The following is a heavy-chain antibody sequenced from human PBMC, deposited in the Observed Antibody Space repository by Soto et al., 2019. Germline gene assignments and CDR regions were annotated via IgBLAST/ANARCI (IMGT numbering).Heavy chain of an antibody. CDR1: GFTFDDYA. D-gene: IGHD3-9*01. CDR3: AKDSEDDILTGYYDAFDI. J-gene: IGHJ3*02. Sequence: EVQLVESGGGLVQPGRSLRLSCAASGFTFDDYAMHWVRQAPGKGLEWVSGISWNSGSIGYADSVKGRFTISRDNAKNSLYLQMNSLRAEDTALYYCAKDSEDDILTGYYDAFDIWGQGTMVTVSS. V-gene: IGHV3-9*01. CDR2: ISWNSGSI.